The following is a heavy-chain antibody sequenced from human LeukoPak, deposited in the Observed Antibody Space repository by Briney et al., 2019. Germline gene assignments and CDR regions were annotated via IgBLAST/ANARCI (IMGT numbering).Heavy chain of an antibody. CDR1: GFTFSDYY. CDR3: ARDRTVGDTPIFDY. V-gene: IGHV3-11*01. Sequence: GGSLRLSCAASGFTFSDYYMSWIRQAPGKGLEWVSYITSSTNTIYYADSVKGRFTISRDNAKNSLYLQMNSLRAEDTAVYYCARDRTVGDTPIFDYWGQGTLVAVSS. D-gene: IGHD1-26*01. CDR2: ITSSTNTI. J-gene: IGHJ4*02.